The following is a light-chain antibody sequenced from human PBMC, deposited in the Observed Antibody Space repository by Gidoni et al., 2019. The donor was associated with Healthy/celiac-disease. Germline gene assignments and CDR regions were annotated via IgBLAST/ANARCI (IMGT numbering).Light chain of an antibody. CDR2: AAS. J-gene: IGKJ3*01. Sequence: DIQMTQSPSSLSASVGDRVTITCRASQYIYSYLIWYQQKPGKAPELLIYAASSLQSGVPSRFSGSGSGTDFTLTISSLQPEDFATYYCQQSYSSPFTFGPXTKVDIK. V-gene: IGKV1-39*01. CDR3: QQSYSSPFT. CDR1: QYIYSY.